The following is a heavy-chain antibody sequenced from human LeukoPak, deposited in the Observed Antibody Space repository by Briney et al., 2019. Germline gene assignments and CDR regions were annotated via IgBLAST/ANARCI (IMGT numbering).Heavy chain of an antibody. Sequence: PGRSLRLSCAASGFTFSSYGMHWVRQAPGKGLEWVAVISYDGSNKYYADSVKGRFTISRDNSKNTLYLQMNSLRAEDTAVYYCAKAGRYYDSSGRTGGAAFDIWGQGTMVTVSS. CDR1: GFTFSSYG. J-gene: IGHJ3*02. D-gene: IGHD3-22*01. CDR2: ISYDGSNK. V-gene: IGHV3-30*18. CDR3: AKAGRYYDSSGRTGGAAFDI.